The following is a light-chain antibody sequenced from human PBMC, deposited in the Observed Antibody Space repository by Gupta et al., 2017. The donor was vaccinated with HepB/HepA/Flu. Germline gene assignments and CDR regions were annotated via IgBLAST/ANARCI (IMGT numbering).Light chain of an antibody. CDR2: FGS. Sequence: SSVLTQPPSVSVAPGGTASIACGGNNGGSKRVHWYQQRPHQAPLLVMYFGSGRPAGIPVRFAGSNAGNAATLNIRGDEGDEAADYYYQVWDNNGNYVFGSGTKVTVL. CDR3: QVWDNNGNYV. CDR1: NGGSKR. V-gene: IGLV3-21*04. J-gene: IGLJ1*01.